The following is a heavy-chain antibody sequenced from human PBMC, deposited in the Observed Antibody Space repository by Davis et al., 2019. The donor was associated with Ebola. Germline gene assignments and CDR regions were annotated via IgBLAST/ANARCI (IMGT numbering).Heavy chain of an antibody. Sequence: AASVKVSCKASGGTFTNYGIHCVRPAPGHSLEWLGWSNPANGHTKHSQKFQGRVTITSDTSATTAYMELTSLRSEDTAVYYCARDPCSTTTCYSAFDIWGQGTMVTVSS. V-gene: IGHV1-3*01. D-gene: IGHD2-2*02. CDR2: SNPANGHT. CDR1: GGTFTNYG. J-gene: IGHJ3*02. CDR3: ARDPCSTTTCYSAFDI.